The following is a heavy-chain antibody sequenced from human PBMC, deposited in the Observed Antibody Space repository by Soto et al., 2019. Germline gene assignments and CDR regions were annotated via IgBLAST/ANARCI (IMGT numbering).Heavy chain of an antibody. V-gene: IGHV3-48*03. CDR2: ISSSGSAI. D-gene: IGHD3-22*01. CDR1: GFTFSSYE. Sequence: GGSLRLSCAASGFTFSSYEMNWVRRAPGKGLEWVSYISSSGSAIYYADSVKGRFTISRDNAKNSLYLQMNSLRAEDTAVYYCARAEEYYDSSGYSYYFDYWGQGTLVTVSS. J-gene: IGHJ4*02. CDR3: ARAEEYYDSSGYSYYFDY.